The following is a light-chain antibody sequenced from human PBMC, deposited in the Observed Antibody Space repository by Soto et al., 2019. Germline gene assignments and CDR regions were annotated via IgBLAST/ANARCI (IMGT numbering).Light chain of an antibody. CDR3: CSYAGSSTFYV. CDR2: EGS. J-gene: IGLJ1*01. Sequence: ALAQPASVSGSPGQSITISCTGTSIDVGSYNLVSWYQQHPGRAPKLMIYEGSKRPSGVSNRFSGSKSGNTAPLTISGLQAEDEADYYCCSYAGSSTFYVFXTGTKVTVL. V-gene: IGLV2-23*01. CDR1: SIDVGSYNL.